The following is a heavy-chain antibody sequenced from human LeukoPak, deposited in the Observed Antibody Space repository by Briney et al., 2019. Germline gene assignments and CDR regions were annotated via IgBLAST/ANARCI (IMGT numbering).Heavy chain of an antibody. CDR1: GFTVSSNY. D-gene: IGHD3-22*01. CDR3: ARPAYGADDSSGYLPDY. V-gene: IGHV3-66*02. J-gene: IGHJ4*02. CDR2: IYSGGST. Sequence: PGGSLRLPCAASGFTVSSNYMSWVRQAPGKGLEWVSVIYSGGSTYYADSVKGRFTISRDNSKNTLYLQMNSLRAEDTAVYYCARPAYGADDSSGYLPDYWGQGTLVTVSS.